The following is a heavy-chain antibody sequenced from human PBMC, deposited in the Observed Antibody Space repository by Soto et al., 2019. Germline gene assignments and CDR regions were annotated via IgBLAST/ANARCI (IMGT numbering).Heavy chain of an antibody. V-gene: IGHV4-59*01. CDR3: ARGYSYGSTPFDY. Sequence: SETLSLTYTVSGGSISSYYWSWIRQPPGKGLEWIGYIYYSGSTNYNPSLKSRVTISVDTSKNQFSLKLSSVTAADTAVYYCARGYSYGSTPFDYWGQGTLVTVSS. J-gene: IGHJ4*02. CDR2: IYYSGST. CDR1: GGSISSYY. D-gene: IGHD5-18*01.